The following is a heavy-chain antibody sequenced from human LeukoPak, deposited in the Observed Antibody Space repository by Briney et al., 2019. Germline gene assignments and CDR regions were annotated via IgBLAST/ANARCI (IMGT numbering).Heavy chain of an antibody. J-gene: IGHJ6*02. CDR1: GFTFNTYG. CDR3: ARDRDCSGGSCYYYYYGMDV. CDR2: IWYDRSNK. D-gene: IGHD2-15*01. V-gene: IGHV3-33*01. Sequence: GGSLRLSCAASGFTFNTYGMHWVRQAPGKGLEWVAVIWYDRSNKYYADSVEGRFTISRDNSKNTLYLQMNRLRAEDTAVYYCARDRDCSGGSCYYYYYGMDVWGQGTTVTVSS.